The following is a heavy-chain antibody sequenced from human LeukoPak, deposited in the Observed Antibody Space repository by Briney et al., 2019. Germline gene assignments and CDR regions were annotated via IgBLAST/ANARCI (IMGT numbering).Heavy chain of an antibody. CDR1: GGSISSYY. CDR3: ARARYGWNYYYYMDV. Sequence: SETLSLTCTVSGGSISSYYWSWIRQPPGKGLEWIGYIYYSGSTNYNPSLKSRVTMSVDTSKNQFSLKLSSVTAADTAVYYCARARYGWNYYYYMDVWGKGTTVTVSS. V-gene: IGHV4-59*01. D-gene: IGHD3-10*01. CDR2: IYYSGST. J-gene: IGHJ6*03.